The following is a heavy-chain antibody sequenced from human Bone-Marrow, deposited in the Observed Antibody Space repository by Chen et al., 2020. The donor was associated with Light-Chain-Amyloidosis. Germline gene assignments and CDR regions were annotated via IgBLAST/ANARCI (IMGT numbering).Heavy chain of an antibody. CDR2: INQDGSGK. CDR3: ARIWHRDSWYLDY. Sequence: EVQLVESGGGLVQPGGSLRLSCAAPGFTISRYWMSAVRNVPGKGLEWVATINQDGSGKYFQDSVAGRLTISRDNAKHALYLQMDSLSAEDTAVYYCARIWHRDSWYLDYWGQGTLVTVSS. J-gene: IGHJ4*01. CDR1: GFTISRYW. V-gene: IGHV3-7*01. D-gene: IGHD6-13*01.